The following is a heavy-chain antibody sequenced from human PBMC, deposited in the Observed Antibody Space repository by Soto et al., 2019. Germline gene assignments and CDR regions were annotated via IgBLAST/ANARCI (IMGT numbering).Heavy chain of an antibody. D-gene: IGHD3-16*02. CDR3: AKXSTYEYVWGSFRYYFDY. V-gene: IGHV3-23*01. Sequence: PGGSLRLSCAASGFTFSTYAMSWVRQAPGKGLECVSGISGSGDRTHYVDSVKGRFTISRDNSENTLYLQMHSLRAEDTALYYCAKXSTYEYVWGSFRYYFDYWGQGTLVTVSS. CDR1: GFTFSTYA. CDR2: ISGSGDRT. J-gene: IGHJ4*02.